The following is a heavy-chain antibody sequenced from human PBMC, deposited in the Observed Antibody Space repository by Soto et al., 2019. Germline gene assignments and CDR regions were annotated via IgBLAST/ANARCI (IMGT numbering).Heavy chain of an antibody. CDR3: AKNPEEIVPGGADY. CDR1: GFTFSAYA. Sequence: EVQLLESGGGLVQPGGSLRLSCAASGFTFSAYAILWVRQGPGKGLGWFSLISGNGGTAYYADSVEGRFTISRDNSKNTLYLQMNSLRAEDTAVYYCAKNPEEIVPGGADYWGQGTLVTVSS. J-gene: IGHJ4*02. D-gene: IGHD2-15*01. V-gene: IGHV3-23*01. CDR2: ISGNGGTA.